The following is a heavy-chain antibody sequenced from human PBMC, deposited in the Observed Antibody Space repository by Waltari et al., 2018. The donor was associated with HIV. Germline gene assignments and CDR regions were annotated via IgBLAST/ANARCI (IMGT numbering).Heavy chain of an antibody. V-gene: IGHV4-39*07. CDR3: ARVSYGSGGLDY. CDR2: IYYSGSS. Sequence: QLQLQESGPGLVKPSETLSLTCTVPGGSISSSSYYWGWIRQPPGKGLEWIGNIYYSGSSYYNPSLKSRVTISVDTSKNQFSLKLSSVTAADTAVYYCARVSYGSGGLDYWGQGTLVTVSS. CDR1: GGSISSSSYY. J-gene: IGHJ4*02. D-gene: IGHD3-10*01.